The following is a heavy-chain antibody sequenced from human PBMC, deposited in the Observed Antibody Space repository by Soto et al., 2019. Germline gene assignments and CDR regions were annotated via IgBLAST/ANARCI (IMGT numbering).Heavy chain of an antibody. CDR2: IIPIFGTA. CDR3: ARGGCRSYLCFVSYYYGMDV. V-gene: IGHV1-69*06. Sequence: GASVKVSCKASGGTFSSYAISWVRQAPGQGLEWMGGIIPIFGTANYAQKFQGRVTITADKSTSTAYMELSSLRSEDTAVYYCARGGCRSYLCFVSYYYGMDVWGQGTTVTVSS. J-gene: IGHJ6*02. D-gene: IGHD3-16*02. CDR1: GGTFSSYA.